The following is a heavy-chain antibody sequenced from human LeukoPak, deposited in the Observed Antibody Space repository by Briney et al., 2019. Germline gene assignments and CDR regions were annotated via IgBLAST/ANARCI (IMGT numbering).Heavy chain of an antibody. CDR2: INHSGST. V-gene: IGHV4-34*01. CDR1: GGSFSGYY. Sequence: SENLSLTCAVYGGSFSGYYWSWIRQPPGKGLEWIGEINHSGSTNYNPSLKSRVTISADTSKNQFSLMLSSVTAADTAVYYCARAGFDWLLFFSPWFDPWGQGTLVTVSS. D-gene: IGHD3-9*01. CDR3: ARAGFDWLLFFSPWFDP. J-gene: IGHJ5*02.